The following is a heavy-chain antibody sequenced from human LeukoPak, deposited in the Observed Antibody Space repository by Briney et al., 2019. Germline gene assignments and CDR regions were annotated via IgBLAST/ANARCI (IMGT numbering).Heavy chain of an antibody. J-gene: IGHJ6*03. CDR1: GFTFSSYN. Sequence: GGSLRLSCAASGFTFSSYNMNWVRQTPGQGLEWVSSITSGSSHIYYADSVKGRFTISRDDAKSSLYLQMNSLRAEDTAVYYCARDPYSGSYGADYYYYMDVWGKGTTVTISS. CDR2: ITSGSSHI. D-gene: IGHD1-26*01. V-gene: IGHV3-21*01. CDR3: ARDPYSGSYGADYYYYMDV.